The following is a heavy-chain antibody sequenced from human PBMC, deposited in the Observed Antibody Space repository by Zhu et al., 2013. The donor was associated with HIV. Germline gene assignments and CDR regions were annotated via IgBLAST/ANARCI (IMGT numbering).Heavy chain of an antibody. V-gene: IGHV1-2*02. CDR3: ARDELSRHSSGSRYFDY. J-gene: IGHJ4*02. D-gene: IGHD3-22*01. CDR2: INPNSGGT. CDR1: GYTFTGYY. Sequence: QVQLVQSGAEVKKPGASVKVSCKASGYTFTGYYMHWVRQAPGQGLEWMGWINPNSGGTNYAQKFQGRVTMTRDTSISTAYMELSSLRSEDTAVYYCARDELSRHSSGSRYFDYWGQGTLVTVSS.